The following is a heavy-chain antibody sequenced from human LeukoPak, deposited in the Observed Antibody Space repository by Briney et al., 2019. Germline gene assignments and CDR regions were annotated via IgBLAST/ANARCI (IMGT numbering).Heavy chain of an antibody. J-gene: IGHJ4*02. CDR2: IYPGDSDT. CDR3: ASRKKGMATAGFDY. Sequence: GESLKISCKGSGYSFTIYWIGWVRQMPGKGLEWMGIIYPGDSDTRYSPSFQGQVTISVDKSISTAYPQWSSLKASDTAMYYCASRKKGMATAGFDYWAQGTLVTVSS. CDR1: GYSFTIYW. V-gene: IGHV5-51*01. D-gene: IGHD5-24*01.